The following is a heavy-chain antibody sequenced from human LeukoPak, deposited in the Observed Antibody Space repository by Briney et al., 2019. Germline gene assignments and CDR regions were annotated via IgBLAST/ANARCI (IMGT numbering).Heavy chain of an antibody. CDR2: IYYSGST. V-gene: IGHV4-59*01. CDR3: ARGAYCSSINCYGFDY. CDR1: GGSISSYY. Sequence: SETLSLTCTVSGGSISSYYWSWIRQPPGTGLEWIGYIYYSGSTNYNPSLKSRVTISVDTSKNQFSLKLSSVTAADTAVYYCARGAYCSSINCYGFDYWGQGTQVTASS. D-gene: IGHD2-2*01. J-gene: IGHJ4*02.